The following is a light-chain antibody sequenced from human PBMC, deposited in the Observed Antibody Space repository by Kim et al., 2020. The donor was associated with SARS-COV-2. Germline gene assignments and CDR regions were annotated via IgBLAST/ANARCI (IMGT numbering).Light chain of an antibody. CDR1: KLGDKY. V-gene: IGLV3-1*01. CDR3: QAWDSSTVV. Sequence: VSPGQTASITCSGDKLGDKYACWYQQKPGQSPVLIIYQDSKRPSGIPERFSGSNSGNTATLTISGTQAMDEADYYCQAWDSSTVVFGGGTQLTVL. J-gene: IGLJ2*01. CDR2: QDS.